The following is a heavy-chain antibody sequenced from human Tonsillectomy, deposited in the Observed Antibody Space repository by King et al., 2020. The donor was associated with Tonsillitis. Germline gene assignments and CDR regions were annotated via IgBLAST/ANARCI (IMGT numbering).Heavy chain of an antibody. CDR2: IKQDGREK. Sequence: QLVQSGGGLVQPGGSLRLSCAASGFTFSRYWMSWVRQAPGKGLEWVANIKQDGREKYYVDSVKGRFTISRDNAKNSLFLQMNSLRAEDPAVYYCARDGGGYYDSSGYYYDPNFDYWGQGTLVTVSS. D-gene: IGHD3-22*01. CDR1: GFTFSRYW. CDR3: ARDGGGYYDSSGYYYDPNFDY. V-gene: IGHV3-7*03. J-gene: IGHJ4*02.